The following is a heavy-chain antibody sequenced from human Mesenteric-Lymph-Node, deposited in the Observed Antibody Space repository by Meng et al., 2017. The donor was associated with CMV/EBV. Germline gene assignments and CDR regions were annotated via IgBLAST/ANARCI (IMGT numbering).Heavy chain of an antibody. CDR3: VRDRGYCSGGSCYSSTFDY. CDR2: ISYDGSNK. CDR1: GFTFSSYA. V-gene: IGHV3-30-3*01. D-gene: IGHD2-15*01. Sequence: GESLKISCAASGFTFSSYAMHWVRQAPGKGLEWVAVISYDGSNKYYADSVKGRFTISRDNSKNTLYLQMNSLRAEDTAVYYCVRDRGYCSGGSCYSSTFDYWGQGTLVTVSS. J-gene: IGHJ4*02.